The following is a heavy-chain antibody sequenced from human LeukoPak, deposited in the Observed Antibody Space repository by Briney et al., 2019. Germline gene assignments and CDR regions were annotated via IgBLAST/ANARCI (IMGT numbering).Heavy chain of an antibody. CDR2: ISAYNGNT. D-gene: IGHD2-15*01. J-gene: IGHJ5*02. V-gene: IGHV1-18*04. CDR1: GYTFTSYG. Sequence: GASVKVSCKASGYTFTSYGISWVRQAPGQGLEWMGWISAYNGNTNYAQKLQGRVTMTTDTSTSTAYMELRSPRSDDTAVYYCARDLIDCSGGSCYDWFDPWGQGTLVTVSS. CDR3: ARDLIDCSGGSCYDWFDP.